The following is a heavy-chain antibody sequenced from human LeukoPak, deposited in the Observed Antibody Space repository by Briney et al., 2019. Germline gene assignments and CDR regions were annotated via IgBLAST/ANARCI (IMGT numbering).Heavy chain of an antibody. CDR3: ARRVFASGRQDY. J-gene: IGHJ4*02. V-gene: IGHV4-39*01. CDR2: IYYSGST. D-gene: IGHD3-10*01. CDR1: GGSISSSSYF. Sequence: SETLSLTCTVSGGSISSSSYFWGWIRQPPGKGLEWIGNIYYSGSTYYNPSLKSRVTISVDTSKNQFSLKVSSVTAADTAVYYCARRVFASGRQDYWGQGTLVTVSS.